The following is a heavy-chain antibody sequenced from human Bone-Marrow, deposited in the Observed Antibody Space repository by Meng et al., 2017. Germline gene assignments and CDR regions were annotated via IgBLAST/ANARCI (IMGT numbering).Heavy chain of an antibody. V-gene: IGHV3-20*04. J-gene: IGHJ6*02. CDR2: INWNGGST. Sequence: GESLKISCAASGFTFDDYGMSWVRQAPGKGLEWVSGINWNGGSTGYADSVKGRFTISRDNAKNSLYLQMISLRAEDTALYYCARVRRYPPYGSGSYHHYYYYGMDVWGQGTTVTGSS. CDR1: GFTFDDYG. D-gene: IGHD3-10*01. CDR3: ARVRRYPPYGSGSYHHYYYYGMDV.